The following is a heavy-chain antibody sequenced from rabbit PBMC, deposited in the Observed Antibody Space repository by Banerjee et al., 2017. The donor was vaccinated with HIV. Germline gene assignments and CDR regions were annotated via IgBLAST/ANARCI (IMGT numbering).Heavy chain of an antibody. Sequence: QEQLVESGGGLVQPEGSLTLTCTASGFALSSYWMCWVRQAPGKGLEWIGCIWTGNSKTAYANWAKGRFTISKTSSTTVTLQMTSLTAADTATYFCARHGSSSVWGGDLRGQGTLVTVS. CDR1: GFALSSYW. V-gene: IGHV1S45*01. J-gene: IGHJ4*01. CDR3: ARHGSSSVWGGDL. D-gene: IGHD4-1*01. CDR2: IWTGNSKT.